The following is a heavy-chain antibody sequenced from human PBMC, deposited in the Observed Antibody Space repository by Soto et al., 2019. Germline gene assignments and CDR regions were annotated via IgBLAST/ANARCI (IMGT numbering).Heavy chain of an antibody. CDR2: IYWDDDK. CDR1: GFSLSTSGVG. D-gene: IGHD3-3*01. Sequence: QITLKESGPTLVKPTQTLTLTCTFSGFSLSTSGVGVGWIRQPPGKALEWLALIYWDDDKRYSPSLKSRLTITKDTSKNQVVLTRTNMDPVDTASYYCAGHRVTIFGGVPFDPWGQGTLVTVSS. V-gene: IGHV2-5*02. J-gene: IGHJ5*02. CDR3: AGHRVTIFGGVPFDP.